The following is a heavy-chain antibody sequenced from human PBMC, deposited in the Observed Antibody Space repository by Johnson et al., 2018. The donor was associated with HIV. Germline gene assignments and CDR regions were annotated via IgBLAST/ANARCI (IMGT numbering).Heavy chain of an antibody. V-gene: IGHV3-NL1*01. CDR1: GFTFSSYG. CDR3: ATSMGATALAFDV. Sequence: VQLVESGGGLVQPGGSLRLSCAASGFTFSSYGLHWVRQAPGKGLEWVSAISGSGGSTYYADSVKGRFTISRDNSKNTLYLQWNSLRAEDTAVYYCATSMGATALAFDVWGQGTMVTVSS. CDR2: ISGSGGST. J-gene: IGHJ3*01. D-gene: IGHD1-26*01.